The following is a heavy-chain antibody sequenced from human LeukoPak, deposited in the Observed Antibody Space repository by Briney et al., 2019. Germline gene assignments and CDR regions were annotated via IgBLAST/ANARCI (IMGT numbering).Heavy chain of an antibody. CDR3: ASHGTDYYGSGSPRRWFDP. CDR2: IYSSGST. J-gene: IGHJ5*02. D-gene: IGHD3-10*01. V-gene: IGHV4-59*12. CDR1: GGSISSFY. Sequence: PSETLSLTCTVSGGSISSFYWSWIRQPPGKGLEWIGYIYSSGSTKYNPSLKSRVTISVDTSKNQFSLKLSSVTAADTAVYYCASHGTDYYGSGSPRRWFDPWGQGTLVTVSS.